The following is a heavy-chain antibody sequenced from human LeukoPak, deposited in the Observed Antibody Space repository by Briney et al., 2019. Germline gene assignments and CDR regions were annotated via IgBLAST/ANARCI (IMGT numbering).Heavy chain of an antibody. J-gene: IGHJ5*02. D-gene: IGHD3-3*01. Sequence: SEPLSLTCTVSGGSISSYYWSWIRQPPGKGLEWIGYIYYSGSTNYNPSLKSRVTISVDTSKNQFSLKLSSVTAADTAVYYCARDLHDFWSGYYMYNWFDPWGQGTLVTVSS. CDR3: ARDLHDFWSGYYMYNWFDP. CDR2: IYYSGST. CDR1: GGSISSYY. V-gene: IGHV4-59*01.